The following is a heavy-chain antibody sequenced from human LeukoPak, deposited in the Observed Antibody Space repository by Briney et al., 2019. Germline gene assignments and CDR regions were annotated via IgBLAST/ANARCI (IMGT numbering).Heavy chain of an antibody. V-gene: IGHV1-18*01. CDR3: ARVLLEDIVLGADY. Sequence: ASVKVSCKASGGTFSSYAISWVRQAPGQGLEWMGWISAYNGNTNYAQKLQGRVTMTTDTSTSTAYMELRSLRSDDTAVYYCARVLLEDIVLGADYWGQGTLVTVSS. CDR1: GGTFSSYA. CDR2: ISAYNGNT. D-gene: IGHD2-8*02. J-gene: IGHJ4*02.